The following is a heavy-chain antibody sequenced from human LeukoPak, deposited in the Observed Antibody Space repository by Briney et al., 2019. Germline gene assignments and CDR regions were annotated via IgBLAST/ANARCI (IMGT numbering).Heavy chain of an antibody. CDR3: ARDPSEYSSGWSPRDH. Sequence: ASVKVSCKASGYTFTGYYMHWVRQAPGQGLEWMGWINPNSGGTNYAQKFQGRVTMTRDTSISTAYMELSRLRSDDTAVYYCARDPSEYSSGWSPRDHWGQGTLVTVSS. J-gene: IGHJ4*02. CDR1: GYTFTGYY. CDR2: INPNSGGT. V-gene: IGHV1-2*02. D-gene: IGHD6-19*01.